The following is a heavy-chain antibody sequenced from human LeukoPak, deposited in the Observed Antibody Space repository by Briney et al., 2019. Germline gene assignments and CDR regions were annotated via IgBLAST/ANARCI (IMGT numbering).Heavy chain of an antibody. CDR3: ARSYYGSGSYFGVPRYYYYYYGMDV. V-gene: IGHV1-2*02. CDR1: GYTFTGYY. CDR2: INPNSGGT. Sequence: GASVKVSCKASGYTFTGYYMHWVRQAPGQGLEWMGWINPNSGGTNYAQKFQGRVTMTRDTSISTAYMELSRLRFDVTAVYYCARSYYGSGSYFGVPRYYYYYYGMDVWGQGTTVTVSS. D-gene: IGHD3-10*01. J-gene: IGHJ6*02.